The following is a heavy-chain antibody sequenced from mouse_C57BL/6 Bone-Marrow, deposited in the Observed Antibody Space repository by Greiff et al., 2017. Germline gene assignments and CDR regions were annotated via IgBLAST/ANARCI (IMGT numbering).Heavy chain of an antibody. D-gene: IGHD3-2*02. CDR1: GYPFTDYE. Sequence: QVQLQQSGAELVRPGASVTLSCKASGYPFTDYEMHWVKQTPVHGLEWIGAIDPETGGTAYNQKFKGKAILTADKSASTAYMELRSLTSEDSAVYYCAREGQLRPYYFDYWGQGTTLTVSS. CDR2: IDPETGGT. V-gene: IGHV1-15*01. J-gene: IGHJ2*01. CDR3: AREGQLRPYYFDY.